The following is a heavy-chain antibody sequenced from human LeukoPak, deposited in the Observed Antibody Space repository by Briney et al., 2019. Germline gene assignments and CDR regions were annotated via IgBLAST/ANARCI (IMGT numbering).Heavy chain of an antibody. CDR2: ISFSGGNV. CDR1: GFTFSSYG. J-gene: IGHJ4*02. V-gene: IGHV3-30*02. CDR3: AKPTTGSPTAAGLDY. Sequence: PGGSLRLSCAASGFTFSSYGMYWVRQAPGKGLEWVSYISFSGGNVHYADSVKGRFTISRDNSKSTLFLQMNSLRPEGTAVYYCAKPTTGSPTAAGLDYWGQGTLVTVSS. D-gene: IGHD1-1*01.